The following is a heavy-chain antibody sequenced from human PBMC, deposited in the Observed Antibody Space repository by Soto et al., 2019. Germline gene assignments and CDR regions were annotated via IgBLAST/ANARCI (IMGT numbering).Heavy chain of an antibody. CDR1: GFTFSNYA. D-gene: IGHD3-16*01. V-gene: IGHV3-23*01. J-gene: IGHJ6*02. Sequence: FLRLSCAASGFTFSNYAMTWVRQAPGKGLEWVSAISRSGDSTYYADSVKGRFTISRDNSKNTLYVQMNSLRAEDTAVYYCAKGAFAGYYYYGMDVWGQGTTVTVSS. CDR3: AKGAFAGYYYYGMDV. CDR2: ISRSGDST.